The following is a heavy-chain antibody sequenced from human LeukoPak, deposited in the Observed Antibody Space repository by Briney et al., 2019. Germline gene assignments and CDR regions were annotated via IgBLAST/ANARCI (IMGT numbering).Heavy chain of an antibody. D-gene: IGHD6-19*01. Sequence: GGSLRLSCAASGFTFSSYAMNWVRQAPGKGLEWVAVISYDGSNKYYADSVKGRFTISRDNSKYTLYLQMNSLTDEDTAVYYCAKVRWDNSGWYYLDNWGQGTLVTVSS. CDR3: AKVRWDNSGWYYLDN. CDR2: ISYDGSNK. CDR1: GFTFSSYA. J-gene: IGHJ4*02. V-gene: IGHV3-30*18.